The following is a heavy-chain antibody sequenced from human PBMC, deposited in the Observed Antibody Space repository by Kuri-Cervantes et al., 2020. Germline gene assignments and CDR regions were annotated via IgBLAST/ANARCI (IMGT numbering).Heavy chain of an antibody. CDR3: ARGRGTYYDLSKHGFDP. Sequence: ASVKVSCKVSGYTLTELSMHWVRQAPGKGLEWMGGFDPEDGETNYAQKFQGRVTITADKSTSTAYMELSSLRSEDTAVYYCARGRGTYYDLSKHGFDPWGQGTLVTVSS. J-gene: IGHJ5*02. D-gene: IGHD3-3*01. CDR2: FDPEDGET. CDR1: GYTLTELS. V-gene: IGHV1-24*01.